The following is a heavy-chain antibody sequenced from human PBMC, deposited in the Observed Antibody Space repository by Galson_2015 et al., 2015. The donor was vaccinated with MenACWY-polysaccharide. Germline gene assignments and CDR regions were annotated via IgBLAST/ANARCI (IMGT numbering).Heavy chain of an antibody. J-gene: IGHJ4*02. CDR2: ISWNSGSI. Sequence: SLRLSCAASRFTFDDYAMHWVRHAPGKGLEWASGISWNSGSIGYADSVKGRFTISRDNAKNSLYLQMNSLRAEDTALYYCAKDIGRSSWYTYDYWGQGTLVTVSS. CDR1: RFTFDDYA. D-gene: IGHD6-13*01. V-gene: IGHV3-9*01. CDR3: AKDIGRSSWYTYDY.